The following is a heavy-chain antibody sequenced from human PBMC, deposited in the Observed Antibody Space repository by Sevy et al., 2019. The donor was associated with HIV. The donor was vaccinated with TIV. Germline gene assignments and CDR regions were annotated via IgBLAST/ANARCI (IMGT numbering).Heavy chain of an antibody. V-gene: IGHV3-15*01. J-gene: IGHJ6*02. CDR3: ITDPAYRGYDEEVINYYFYGMDV. CDR1: GFTFSSAW. D-gene: IGHD5-12*01. Sequence: GGSLISCTASGFTFSSAWMSWVRQAPGKGLEWVGRIKSEFDGGAIDYAAPVKGRFTISREDSKNTVYLQMNSLKTEDTAVYYCITDPAYRGYDEEVINYYFYGMDVWGQGTTVTVSS. CDR2: IKSEFDGGAI.